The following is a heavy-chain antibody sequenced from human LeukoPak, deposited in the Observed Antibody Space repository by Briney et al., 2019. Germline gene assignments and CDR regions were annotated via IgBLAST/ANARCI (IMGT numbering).Heavy chain of an antibody. CDR3: ANSPGGSTGWFPDS. Sequence: GGSLRLSCAASGFTSSNSGMHWVRQAPGKGLEWVAFIQDDGGKEEYIESVMGRFTISRDNSRNTLYLQMSSLRVEDTGVYYCANSPGGSTGWFPDSWGQGTLVTVSS. V-gene: IGHV3-30*02. CDR1: GFTSSNSG. D-gene: IGHD6-19*01. CDR2: IQDDGGKE. J-gene: IGHJ4*02.